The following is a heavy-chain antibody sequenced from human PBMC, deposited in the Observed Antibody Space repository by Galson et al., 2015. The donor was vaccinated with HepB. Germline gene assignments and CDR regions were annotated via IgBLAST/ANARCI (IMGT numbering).Heavy chain of an antibody. J-gene: IGHJ5*02. V-gene: IGHV3-15*01. CDR3: TTDVYYSTYWSWLDP. Sequence: SLRLSCAASEFTFSSYWMSWVRQAPGMGLEWVGRIKSKTDGETTDYAAPVKGRFTISRDDSKNRLYLQMNSLKPEDTAVYYCTTDVYYSTYWSWLDPWGQGTLVTVSS. D-gene: IGHD2-8*02. CDR1: EFTFSSYW. CDR2: IKSKTDGETT.